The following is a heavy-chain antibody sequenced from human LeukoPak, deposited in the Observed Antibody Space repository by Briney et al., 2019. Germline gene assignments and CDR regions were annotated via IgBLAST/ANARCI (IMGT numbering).Heavy chain of an antibody. Sequence: ASVKVSCKASGYTFTSYGISWVRQAPGQGIEWMGWISAYNGNTNYAQKLQGRVTMTTDTSTSTAYMELRSLRSDDTAVYYCAREESITTFGVASNWFDPWGQGTLVTVSS. CDR2: ISAYNGNT. V-gene: IGHV1-18*01. CDR1: GYTFTSYG. D-gene: IGHD3-3*01. CDR3: AREESITTFGVASNWFDP. J-gene: IGHJ5*02.